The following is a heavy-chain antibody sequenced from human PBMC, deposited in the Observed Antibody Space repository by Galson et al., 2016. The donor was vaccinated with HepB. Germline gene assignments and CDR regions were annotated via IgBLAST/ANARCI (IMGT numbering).Heavy chain of an antibody. D-gene: IGHD2-8*02. V-gene: IGHV3-30-3*02. CDR3: AKSRKSTGGASYNSWQRLGVLGLDAFDF. CDR1: GFIFSSYA. CDR2: LSYDGSNK. Sequence: SLRLSCAAPGFIFSSYAMHWVRQAPGKGLEWVAVLSYDGSNKYYADSVKGRFTISRDNSKNTLYLQMNSLRAEDTAVYYCAKSRKSTGGASYNSWQRLGVLGLDAFDFWGQGTLVTVSS. J-gene: IGHJ4*02.